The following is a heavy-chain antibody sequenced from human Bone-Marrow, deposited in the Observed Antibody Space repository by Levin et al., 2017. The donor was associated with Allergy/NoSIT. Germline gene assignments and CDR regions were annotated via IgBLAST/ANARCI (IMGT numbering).Heavy chain of an antibody. CDR3: ARAKMDIVVVPAAKDI. Sequence: GESLKISCKPSGYTFTRYSIHWVRQAPGQRLEWMGWINTGNGNTKYSQTFQGRVSITRDTSASTAYMEVRSLRSEDTAMYFCARAKMDIVVVPAAKDIWGQRTVLTVSS. J-gene: IGHJ3*02. CDR2: INTGNGNT. CDR1: GYTFTRYS. V-gene: IGHV1-3*04. D-gene: IGHD2-2*03.